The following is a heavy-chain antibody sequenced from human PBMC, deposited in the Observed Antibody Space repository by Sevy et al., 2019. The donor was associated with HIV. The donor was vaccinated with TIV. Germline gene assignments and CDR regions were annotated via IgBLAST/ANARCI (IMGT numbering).Heavy chain of an antibody. CDR3: STSRDMVWSTSFSHTFHY. CDR1: GYSFTGYY. D-gene: IGHD2-2*01. J-gene: IGHJ4*02. Sequence: ASVKVSCKASGYSFTGYYMHWVRQAPGQGLEWMGRINPNSGGTNYAQKVQGRVTMTRDTSISTAFMELSRLRSDDTAVYYCSTSRDMVWSTSFSHTFHYWGQGTLVTVSS. V-gene: IGHV1-2*06. CDR2: INPNSGGT.